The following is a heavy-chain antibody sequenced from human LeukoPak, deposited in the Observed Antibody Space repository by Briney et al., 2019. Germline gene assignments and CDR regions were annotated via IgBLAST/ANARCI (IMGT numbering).Heavy chain of an antibody. Sequence: PGVSLTLSCAASGFTLSSYAMSWVRQAPGKGLEWGSAISGSGGRTYYADSVKGRFTISRDNSKTTLYLKLNSLRAEDTAVYYCANDEGQQWLAVYWYFDLWGRGTLVTVSS. J-gene: IGHJ2*01. D-gene: IGHD6-19*01. V-gene: IGHV3-23*01. CDR1: GFTLSSYA. CDR3: ANDEGQQWLAVYWYFDL. CDR2: ISGSGGRT.